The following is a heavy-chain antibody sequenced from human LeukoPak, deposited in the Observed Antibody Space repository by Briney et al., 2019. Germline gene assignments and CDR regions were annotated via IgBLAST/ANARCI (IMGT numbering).Heavy chain of an antibody. CDR1: GGSISSGGYY. D-gene: IGHD3-22*01. Sequence: SETLSLTCTVSGGSISSGGYYWSWIRQHPGKGLEWIGYTYYSGSTYYNPSLKSRVTIPGDTSKNQFSLKLSSVTAADTAVYYCARRPVTYDSSGYYEGAFDYWGQGTLVTVSS. CDR2: TYYSGST. CDR3: ARRPVTYDSSGYYEGAFDY. V-gene: IGHV4-31*03. J-gene: IGHJ4*02.